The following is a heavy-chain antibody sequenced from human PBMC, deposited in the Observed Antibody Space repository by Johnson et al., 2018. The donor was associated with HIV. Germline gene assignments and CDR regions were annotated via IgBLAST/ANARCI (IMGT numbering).Heavy chain of an antibody. CDR3: ARGTTVADGTCTFDI. Sequence: VESGGGVVQPGRSLRLSCAASGFIFSSYAMHWVRQAPGKGLEWVAVISHDGNNKYYADSVKGRFTISSDIFKNTVYLQMNSLRAEDTAMYYCARGTTVADGTCTFDIWGQGTMVTVSS. CDR2: ISHDGNNK. J-gene: IGHJ3*02. CDR1: GFIFSSYA. V-gene: IGHV3-30*14. D-gene: IGHD4-11*01.